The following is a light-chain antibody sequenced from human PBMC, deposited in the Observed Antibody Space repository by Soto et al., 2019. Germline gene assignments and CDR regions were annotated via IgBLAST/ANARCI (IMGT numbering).Light chain of an antibody. CDR2: GDS. Sequence: QSALTQPPSVSGAPGQRVTISCTGSSSNIGAGYGVHWYQQLPGTAPKLLIYGDSNRPSGVPDRFSGSKSGTSASLAITGLQAEDEADYYCQSYDTSLSGSGVFGGGTKVTVL. CDR1: SSNIGAGYG. J-gene: IGLJ3*02. V-gene: IGLV1-40*01. CDR3: QSYDTSLSGSGV.